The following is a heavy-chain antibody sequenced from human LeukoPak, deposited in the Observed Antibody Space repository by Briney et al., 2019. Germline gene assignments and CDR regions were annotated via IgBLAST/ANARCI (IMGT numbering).Heavy chain of an antibody. CDR1: GFTFDDYA. J-gene: IGHJ6*02. V-gene: IGHV3-9*01. CDR3: TRDLMDYDVSTGLHHYYMDV. Sequence: GGSLRLSCAASGFTFDDYAMHWVRQAPGKGLEWVSGISWNSGSIGYADSVKGRFTISRDNAKNTLYLQMNTLRVEDTAVYYCTRDLMDYDVSTGLHHYYMDVWGQGTTVTVSS. CDR2: ISWNSGSI. D-gene: IGHD3-9*01.